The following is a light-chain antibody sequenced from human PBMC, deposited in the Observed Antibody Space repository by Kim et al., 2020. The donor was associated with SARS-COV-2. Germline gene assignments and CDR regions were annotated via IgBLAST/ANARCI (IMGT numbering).Light chain of an antibody. CDR1: QSVSSN. Sequence: IVMTQSPATLSVSPGERATLSCRASQSVSSNLAWYQQKPGQAPRLLIYGASTRATGIPARFSGSGSGTEFTLTISSLQSEDFAVYYCQQYNNWPPRYTFGQGTKLEI. CDR2: GAS. J-gene: IGKJ2*01. CDR3: QQYNNWPPRYT. V-gene: IGKV3-15*01.